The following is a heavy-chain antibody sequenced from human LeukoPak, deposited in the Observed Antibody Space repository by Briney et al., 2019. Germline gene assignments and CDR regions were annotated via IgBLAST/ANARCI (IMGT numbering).Heavy chain of an antibody. V-gene: IGHV3-23*01. D-gene: IGHD2-15*01. CDR1: GFTVSSNS. J-gene: IGHJ6*03. CDR2: TSGSGGST. CDR3: AKVGPRGYCSGGSCYSGYYYYMDV. Sequence: HPGGSLRLSCAASGFTVSSNSMSWVRQAPGKGLEWASATSGSGGSTYYADSVKGRFTISRDNSKNTLYLQMNSLRAEDTAVYDCAKVGPRGYCSGGSCYSGYYYYMDVWGKGTTVTISS.